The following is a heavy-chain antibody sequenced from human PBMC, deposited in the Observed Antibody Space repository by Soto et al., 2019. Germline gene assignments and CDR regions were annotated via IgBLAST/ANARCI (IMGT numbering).Heavy chain of an antibody. J-gene: IGHJ6*02. V-gene: IGHV4-30-2*01. Sequence: SETLSLTCAVSGGSISSRGYSWSWIRQPPGKGLEWIGYIYHSGSTYYNPSVKSRVTISVDRSKNQFSLKLSSVTAADTAVYYCARGGYCISTSCYSDGMDVWGQGTTVT. CDR2: IYHSGST. CDR3: ARGGYCISTSCYSDGMDV. D-gene: IGHD2-2*01. CDR1: GGSISSRGYS.